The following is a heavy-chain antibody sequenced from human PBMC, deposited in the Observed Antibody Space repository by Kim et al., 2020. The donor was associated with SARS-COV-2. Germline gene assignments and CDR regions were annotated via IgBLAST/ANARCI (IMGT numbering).Heavy chain of an antibody. V-gene: IGHV3-64*01. J-gene: IGHJ4*02. Sequence: TYYGPSVKGRFTISRDNSKNTLYLQMGSLRTDDMGVYFCVRGQSGSYDYWGQGTLVTVSS. CDR2: T. CDR3: VRGQSGSYDY. D-gene: IGHD1-26*01.